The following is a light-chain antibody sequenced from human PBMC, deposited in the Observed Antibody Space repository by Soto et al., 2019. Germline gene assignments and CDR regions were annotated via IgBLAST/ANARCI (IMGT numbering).Light chain of an antibody. V-gene: IGKV1-39*01. CDR2: AAS. Sequence: DIQMTQSPSSLSASVGDRVIITCRTSQSISNYLNWYQHKPGKAPKVLLSAASNLQSGVPSRFSGSGSGTVFTLTISSLQPEDFATYFCQQSYTLSPLTFGGGTKVEIK. CDR3: QQSYTLSPLT. CDR1: QSISNY. J-gene: IGKJ4*01.